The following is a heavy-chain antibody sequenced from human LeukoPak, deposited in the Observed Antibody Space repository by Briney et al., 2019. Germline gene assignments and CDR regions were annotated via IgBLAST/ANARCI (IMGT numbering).Heavy chain of an antibody. J-gene: IGHJ4*02. CDR3: ARDRDSRSYYILY. CDR1: GFSFSSYG. V-gene: IGHV3-30*02. Sequence: GGSLRLSCAASGFSFSSYGIHWARQAPGKGLEWVAFINYDGNNKYFADSVKGRFTISRDNSKNTVYLEMNSLRDGDTAVYYCARDRDSRSYYILYWGQGTLVTVSS. D-gene: IGHD3-10*01. CDR2: INYDGNNK.